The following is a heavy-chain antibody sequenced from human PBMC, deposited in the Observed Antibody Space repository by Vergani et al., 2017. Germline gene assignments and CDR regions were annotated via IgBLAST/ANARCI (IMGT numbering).Heavy chain of an antibody. J-gene: IGHJ1*01. CDR1: GCTFSSYA. CDR2: ISGSGGST. D-gene: IGHD6-13*01. Sequence: EVQLLDSGGGLVQPGGSLRLSCAASGCTFSSYAMSWVRQAPGKGLEWVSAISGSGGSTYYADSVKGRFTISRDNSKNTLYLQMNSLRAEATAVYYCAKLQMYSSSWYYFQHWGQGTLVTVSS. CDR3: AKLQMYSSSWYYFQH. V-gene: IGHV3-23*01.